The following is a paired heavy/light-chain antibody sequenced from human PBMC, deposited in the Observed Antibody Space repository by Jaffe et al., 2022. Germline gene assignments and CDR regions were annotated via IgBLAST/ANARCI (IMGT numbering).Heavy chain of an antibody. J-gene: IGHJ6*03. D-gene: IGHD2-15*01. CDR2: IDPHSDGA. V-gene: IGHV1-2*06. CDR3: ARDRQISMDV. CDR1: GYSFTGYY. Sequence: QVQLVQSGAEVKKPGASVKVSCKASGYSFTGYYIQWVRQAPGQGLEWMGRIDPHSDGAKYAQKFQGRVTMTRDTSITTAYMELSRLTSDDTAVYYCARDRQISMDVWGKGTTVTVSS.
Light chain of an antibody. V-gene: IGLV2-8*01. CDR2: EVT. CDR3: SSYAGGNYV. Sequence: QSALTQPPSASGSPGQSVTISCTGTSSDVGGYNYVSWYQQHPGKAPKLMIYEVTKRPSGVPDRFSGSKSGNTASLTVSGLQAEDEADYYCSSYAGGNYVFGTGTKVTVL. J-gene: IGLJ1*01. CDR1: SSDVGGYNY.